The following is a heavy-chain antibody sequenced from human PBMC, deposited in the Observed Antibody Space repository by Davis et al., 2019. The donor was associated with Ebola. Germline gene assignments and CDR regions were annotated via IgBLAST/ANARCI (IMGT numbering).Heavy chain of an antibody. CDR3: ASGVETGYGFGGYYYAMDV. CDR1: GFTFNYYA. J-gene: IGHJ6*02. V-gene: IGHV3-23*01. CDR2: IGGGGDDT. D-gene: IGHD3-16*01. Sequence: GESLKISCAASGFTFNYYAMSWVRQAPGKGLEWVSLIGGGGDDTYYPDSVKGRFTISRDNAKNTLYLQMNGLRVDDTAVYYCASGVETGYGFGGYYYAMDVWGQGTTVTVSS.